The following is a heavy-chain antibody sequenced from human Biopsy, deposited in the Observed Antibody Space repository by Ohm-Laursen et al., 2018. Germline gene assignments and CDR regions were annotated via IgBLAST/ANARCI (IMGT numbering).Heavy chain of an antibody. CDR2: IYSSGST. CDR3: ARVGAGAPSIDYFDY. D-gene: IGHD1-26*01. CDR1: GGSISNYY. Sequence: TLSLTCTVSGGSISNYYWSWIRQPAGQGLEWIGRIYSSGSTNYNPSLKSRVTMSVDRSKNQFSLELSSVTAADTAVYYCARVGAGAPSIDYFDYWGQGALGTVSS. V-gene: IGHV4-4*07. J-gene: IGHJ4*02.